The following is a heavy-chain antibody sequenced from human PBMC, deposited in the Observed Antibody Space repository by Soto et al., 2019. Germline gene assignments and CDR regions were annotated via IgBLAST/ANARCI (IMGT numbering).Heavy chain of an antibody. CDR3: ARGRRSDY. Sequence: QVQLVESGGGVVQPGRSLRLSCAASGFTFSSYAMHWVRQAPGKGLEWVAVISYDGSNKYYADSVKGRFTISRDNSKNTLYLQMNSLRAEDTAVYYCARGRRSDYWGQGTLVTLSS. J-gene: IGHJ4*02. V-gene: IGHV3-30-3*01. CDR2: ISYDGSNK. CDR1: GFTFSSYA.